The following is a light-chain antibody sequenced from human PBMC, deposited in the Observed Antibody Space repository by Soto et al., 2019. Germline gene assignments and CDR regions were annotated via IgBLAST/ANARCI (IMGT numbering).Light chain of an antibody. CDR3: SSWDERLNGPV. V-gene: IGLV1-44*01. CDR1: SSNIGSHT. J-gene: IGLJ3*02. Sequence: QSELTQPPSTSGTPGQRVAISCSGTSSNIGSHTVNWYQQLPGTAPKLLIYGDDQRPSGIPDRFSGSKSGTSAALAISGLHSEDGVDDYFSSWDERLNGPVFGGGTKLTVL. CDR2: GDD.